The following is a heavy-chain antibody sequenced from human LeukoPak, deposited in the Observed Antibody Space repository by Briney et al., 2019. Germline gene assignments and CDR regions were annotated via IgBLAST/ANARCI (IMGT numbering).Heavy chain of an antibody. CDR1: GGSISTSGFY. V-gene: IGHV4-39*07. CDR2: IYYSGST. CDR3: ARGRYSAGDNWFDP. D-gene: IGHD3-9*01. Sequence: SETLSLTCTVSGGSISTSGFYWGWIRQPPGTGLEWIGTIYYSGSTYYNPSLKSRVTMLIDTSKNQFSLKLSSVTAADTAVYYCARGRYSAGDNWFDPWGQGTLVTVSS. J-gene: IGHJ5*02.